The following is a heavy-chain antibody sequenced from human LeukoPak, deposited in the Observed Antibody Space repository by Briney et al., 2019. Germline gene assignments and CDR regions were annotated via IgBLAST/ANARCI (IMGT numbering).Heavy chain of an antibody. J-gene: IGHJ4*02. CDR3: AKDRNYDFWSGYPRNFDY. CDR1: GFTFSSYA. D-gene: IGHD3-3*01. Sequence: GGSLRLSCAASGFTFSSYAMSWVRQAPGKGLEWVSAISGSGGSTYYADSVKGRFIISRDNSKNTLYLQMNSLRAEDTAVYYCAKDRNYDFWSGYPRNFDYWGQGTLVTVSS. CDR2: ISGSGGST. V-gene: IGHV3-23*01.